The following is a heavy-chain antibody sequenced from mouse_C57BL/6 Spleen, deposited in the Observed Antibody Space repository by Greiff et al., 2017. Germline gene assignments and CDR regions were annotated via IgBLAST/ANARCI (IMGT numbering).Heavy chain of an antibody. Sequence: EVQLQQSGPELVKPGASVKISCKASGYTFTDYYMNWVKQSHGKSLEWIGDINPNNGGTSYNQKFKGKATLTVDKSSSTAYMELRSLTSEDSPVYYCARCPFYYGSLLAMDYWGQGTSVTVSS. CDR2: INPNNGGT. J-gene: IGHJ4*01. CDR1: GYTFTDYY. D-gene: IGHD1-1*01. V-gene: IGHV1-26*01. CDR3: ARCPFYYGSLLAMDY.